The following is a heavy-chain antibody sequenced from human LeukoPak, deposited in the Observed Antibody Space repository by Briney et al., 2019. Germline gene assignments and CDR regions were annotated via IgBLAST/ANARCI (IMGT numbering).Heavy chain of an antibody. Sequence: GGSLRLSCAASGFTFSSYAMSWVRQAPGKGLAWVSSIRGSGDDTLYADPVKGRFTISRDNSKNTLYLQMNSLRVDDAAVYYCARSGAPDSMDMYFDLWGQGTLVTVSS. CDR2: IRGSGDDT. V-gene: IGHV3-23*01. CDR1: GFTFSSYA. D-gene: IGHD2-2*03. J-gene: IGHJ4*02. CDR3: ARSGAPDSMDMYFDL.